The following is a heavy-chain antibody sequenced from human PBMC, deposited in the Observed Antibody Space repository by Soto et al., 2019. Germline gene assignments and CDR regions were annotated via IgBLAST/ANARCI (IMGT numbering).Heavy chain of an antibody. CDR2: IFYSGST. CDR3: AKDSGYNYGYFRWFDP. Sequence: SETLSLNCTVSGGSISNYYWSWIWQPPGRGLEWIGHIFYSGSTNYNPALKSRVTISVDTSKSQFSLKLSSVTAADTAVYYCAKDSGYNYGYFRWFDPWGQGTLVTVS. CDR1: GGSISNYY. D-gene: IGHD5-18*01. J-gene: IGHJ5*02. V-gene: IGHV4-59*01.